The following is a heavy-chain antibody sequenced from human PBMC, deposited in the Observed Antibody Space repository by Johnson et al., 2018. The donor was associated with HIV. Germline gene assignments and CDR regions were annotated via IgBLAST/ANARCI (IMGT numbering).Heavy chain of an antibody. V-gene: IGHV3-30*04. CDR2: ISYDGSNK. J-gene: IGHJ3*02. CDR1: GFTFSSYV. CDR3: ARAHDAFDI. Sequence: QVQLVESGGGVVQPGRSLRPSCAASGFTFSSYVIHWVRQAPGKGLEWVAVISYDGSNKYYADSVKGRFTISRDNSKNTLYLQMNSLRAEDTAVYYCARAHDAFDIWGQGTMVTVSS.